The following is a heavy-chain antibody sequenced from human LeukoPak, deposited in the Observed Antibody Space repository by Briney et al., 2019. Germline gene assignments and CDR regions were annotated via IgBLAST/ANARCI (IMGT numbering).Heavy chain of an antibody. Sequence: GGSLRLSCAASGFTFSSYGMHWVRQAPGKGLEWVAVIWYNGNKKYYADSVKGRFTISRDNSKNTLYLQMDSLRPEDTAVYYCARGPITMVRGVRDYFDYWGQGTLVTVSS. J-gene: IGHJ4*02. CDR2: IWYNGNKK. CDR1: GFTFSSYG. D-gene: IGHD3-10*01. CDR3: ARGPITMVRGVRDYFDY. V-gene: IGHV3-33*08.